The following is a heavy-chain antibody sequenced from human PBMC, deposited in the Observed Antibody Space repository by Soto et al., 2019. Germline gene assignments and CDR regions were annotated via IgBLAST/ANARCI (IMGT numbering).Heavy chain of an antibody. Sequence: PSETLSLTCAVSGCSISSSNRWSWVRQPPGKGLEWIGEIYHSGSTNYNPSLKSRGTISVDKSKNQFSLKLSSVTAADTAVYYCARVRRGVNSYYGMDVWGEGTTVTVSS. CDR2: IYHSGST. J-gene: IGHJ6*04. CDR1: GCSISSSNR. D-gene: IGHD3-10*01. CDR3: ARVRRGVNSYYGMDV. V-gene: IGHV4-4*02.